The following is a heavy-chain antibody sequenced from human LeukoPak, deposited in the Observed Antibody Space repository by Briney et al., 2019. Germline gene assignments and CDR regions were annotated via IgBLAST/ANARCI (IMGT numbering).Heavy chain of an antibody. CDR3: TTTHSSSWYYYYGMDV. D-gene: IGHD6-13*01. Sequence: GGSLRLSCAASGFTFSNAWMSWVRQAPGKGLEWVGRIKSKADGGTTDYAAPVKGRFTISRDDSKNTLYLQMNSLKTEDTAVYYCTTTHSSSWYYYYGMDVWGQGTTVTVSS. V-gene: IGHV3-15*01. CDR1: GFTFSNAW. J-gene: IGHJ6*02. CDR2: IKSKADGGTT.